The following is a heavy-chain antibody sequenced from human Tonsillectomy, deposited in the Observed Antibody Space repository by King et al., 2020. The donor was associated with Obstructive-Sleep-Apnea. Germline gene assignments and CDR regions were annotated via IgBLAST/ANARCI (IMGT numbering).Heavy chain of an antibody. CDR1: GFTFDDYA. V-gene: IGHV3-9*01. CDR3: VKDTTPHVFYYFDY. CDR2: ISWNSDSI. J-gene: IGHJ4*02. D-gene: IGHD3-9*01. Sequence: VQLVESGGGLVQPGRSLRLSCAASGFTFDDYAMHWVRQAPGKGLEWVSGISWNSDSINYADSVKGRCTISRDNAKNSLYLQMNSLRPEDTAFYYCVKDTTPHVFYYFDYWGQGTLVTVSS.